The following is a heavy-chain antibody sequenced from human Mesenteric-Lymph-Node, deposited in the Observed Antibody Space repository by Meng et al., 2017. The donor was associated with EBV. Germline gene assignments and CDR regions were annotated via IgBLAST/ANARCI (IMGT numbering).Heavy chain of an antibody. V-gene: IGHV1-46*02. Sequence: VKGARSGGGGEKPGALVKVTCKGSGYNLNSQHMHWVRQAPGQGPELMAEINPSSGRTAYARKFQGRLTLTRDTSTSTLYMELSSLTSEDTAVYYCARVHSRDDLCWWFDPWGQGTLVTVSS. D-gene: IGHD4-11*01. CDR1: GYNLNSQH. CDR2: INPSSGRT. J-gene: IGHJ5*02. CDR3: ARVHSRDDLCWWFDP.